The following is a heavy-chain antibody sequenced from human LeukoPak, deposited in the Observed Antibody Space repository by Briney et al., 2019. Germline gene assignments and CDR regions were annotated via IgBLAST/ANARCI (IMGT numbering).Heavy chain of an antibody. Sequence: PGGSLRLSCVASEFTFSSYSVIWVRQAPGKGLEWISYISNGSGNRYYADSVKGRFTISRDNAKNLLYLQMNNLRVDDTAVYYCARAAKWEFYHYYMDVWGEGTTVAVSS. CDR2: ISNGSGNR. V-gene: IGHV3-48*01. CDR3: ARAAKWEFYHYYMDV. D-gene: IGHD1-26*01. J-gene: IGHJ6*03. CDR1: EFTFSSYS.